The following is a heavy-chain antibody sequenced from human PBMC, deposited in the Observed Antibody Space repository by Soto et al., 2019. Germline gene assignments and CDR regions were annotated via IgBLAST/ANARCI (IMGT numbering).Heavy chain of an antibody. D-gene: IGHD1-1*01. CDR3: ARGGLEAFDN. CDR2: INDYGTTI. CDR1: GFNLGSYW. J-gene: IGHJ4*02. V-gene: IGHV3-74*01. Sequence: EVQLVESGGGLVQPGWSLRLSCAASGFNLGSYWMHWVRQAPGKGLVWVSRINDYGTTINYSESVEGRFTISRDDAKSEVYLQMNNLSAEDTAVYYCARGGLEAFDNWVQGALVTVSS.